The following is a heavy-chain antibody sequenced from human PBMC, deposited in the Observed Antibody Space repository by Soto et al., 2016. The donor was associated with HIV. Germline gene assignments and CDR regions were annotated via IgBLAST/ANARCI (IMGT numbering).Heavy chain of an antibody. CDR2: ISGSGDST. Sequence: EVQLLESGGGLVQPGGSLRLSCTASGFTFNNYAMSWVRQAPGKGLEWVSTISGSGDSTYYADSVKGRFTISRDNSKNTLYVQMNSLRAEDTAVYYCARADSSTRSYYYYYGMDVWGQGTTVTVSS. J-gene: IGHJ6*02. CDR3: ARADSSTRSYYYYYGMDV. D-gene: IGHD6-13*01. V-gene: IGHV3-23*01. CDR1: GFTFNNYA.